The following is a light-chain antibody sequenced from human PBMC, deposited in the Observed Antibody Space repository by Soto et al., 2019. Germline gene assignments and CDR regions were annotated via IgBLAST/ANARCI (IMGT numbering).Light chain of an antibody. J-gene: IGLJ3*02. CDR2: EVS. V-gene: IGLV2-14*01. CDR1: SSDGGGYNY. Sequence: QSVLTQPAAVSGSPGKSITIYCTGTSSDGGGYNYVSWYQQHPGKAPKLMIYEVSNRPSGVSNRFSGSKSGNTASLTISGLQAEDEADYYCSSYTSSSTLGMFGGGTKLTVL. CDR3: SSYTSSSTLGM.